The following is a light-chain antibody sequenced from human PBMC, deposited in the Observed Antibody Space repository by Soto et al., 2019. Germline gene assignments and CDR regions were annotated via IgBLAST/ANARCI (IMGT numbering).Light chain of an antibody. V-gene: IGKV3-20*01. J-gene: IGKJ5*01. CDR1: QSVSSSY. CDR2: AAS. CDR3: QYHGSSPIT. Sequence: EIVLTQSPCTLSFSPGERATLSCRASQSVSSSYLAWYQQKPGQAPRLLIFAASSRASGIPDRFSGSGSGTDFTLTISRLEPEDFALFYCQYHGSSPITFGQGTRLEI.